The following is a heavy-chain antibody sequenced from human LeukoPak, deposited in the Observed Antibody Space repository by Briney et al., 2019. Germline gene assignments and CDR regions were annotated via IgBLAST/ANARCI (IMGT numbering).Heavy chain of an antibody. CDR3: ARGGHSYPFDY. V-gene: IGHV3-30*03. CDR2: ISYDGSNK. D-gene: IGHD5-18*01. Sequence: PGGSLRLSCAASGFTFSSYSMNWVRQAPGKGLEWVAVISYDGSNKYYADSVKGRFTISRDNSKNTLYLQMNSLRAEDTAVYYCARGGHSYPFDYWGQGTLVTVSS. J-gene: IGHJ4*02. CDR1: GFTFSSYS.